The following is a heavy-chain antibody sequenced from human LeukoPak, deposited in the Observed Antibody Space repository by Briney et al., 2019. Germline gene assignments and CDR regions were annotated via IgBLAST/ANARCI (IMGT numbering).Heavy chain of an antibody. J-gene: IGHJ4*02. Sequence: ASVKVSCKAPGYTFTGYYMHWVRQAPGQGLEWMGRINPNSGGTNYAQKFQGRVTMTRDTSISTAYMELSRLRSDDTAVYYCARADKSSGWYYFDYWGQGTLVTVSS. CDR1: GYTFTGYY. D-gene: IGHD6-19*01. CDR3: ARADKSSGWYYFDY. CDR2: INPNSGGT. V-gene: IGHV1-2*06.